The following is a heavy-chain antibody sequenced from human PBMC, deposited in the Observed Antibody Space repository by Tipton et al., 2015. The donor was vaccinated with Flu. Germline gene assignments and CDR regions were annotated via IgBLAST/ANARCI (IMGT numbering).Heavy chain of an antibody. CDR3: ARVLSYYDSSGYRPLYYFDY. Sequence: TLSLTCVVSGYSISNGFYWGWIRQAPGRGLEWVGSVYHTGTTYYNPSLKSRVIMSVDRSNNQFSLHLTSVTAADTAVYYCARVLSYYDSSGYRPLYYFDYWGQGTLVTVSS. J-gene: IGHJ4*02. CDR1: GYSISNGFY. CDR2: VYHTGTT. V-gene: IGHV4-38-2*01. D-gene: IGHD3-22*01.